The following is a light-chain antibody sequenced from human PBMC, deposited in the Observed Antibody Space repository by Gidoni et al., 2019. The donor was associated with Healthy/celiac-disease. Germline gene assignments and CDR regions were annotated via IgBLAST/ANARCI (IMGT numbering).Light chain of an antibody. CDR1: QSVSSN. V-gene: IGKV3-15*01. Sequence: EIVMTLSPATLSVSPGERATLSCRASQSVSSNLAWYQQKPGQAPRLLIYGASTRATGIPARFSGSGSGTEFTLTISSLQSEDFAVYYCQQYNNWPPAFXQXTKLEIK. CDR3: QQYNNWPPA. CDR2: GAS. J-gene: IGKJ2*01.